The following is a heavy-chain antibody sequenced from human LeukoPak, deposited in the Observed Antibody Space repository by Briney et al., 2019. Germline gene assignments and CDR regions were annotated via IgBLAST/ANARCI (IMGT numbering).Heavy chain of an antibody. CDR1: GYTFTCYY. J-gene: IGHJ4*02. D-gene: IGHD2-21*02. V-gene: IGHV1-2*06. CDR3: ASTAYCGDDCYSSPLDY. CDR2: INPNSGGT. Sequence: ASVKVSCKASGYTFTCYYMHWVRQAPGQGLEWMGRINPNSGGTNYAQKFQGRVTMTRDTSISTAYMELSRLRSDDTAVYYCASTAYCGDDCYSSPLDYWGQGTLVTVSS.